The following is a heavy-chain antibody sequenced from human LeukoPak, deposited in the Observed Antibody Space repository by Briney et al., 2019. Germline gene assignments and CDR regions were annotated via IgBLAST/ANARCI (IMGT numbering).Heavy chain of an antibody. CDR1: GGTFSSYA. V-gene: IGHV1-69*01. D-gene: IGHD5-12*01. Sequence: ASVTVSCTASGGTFSSYAISWVRQAPGQGLEWMGGINPIFGTANYAQKFQGRVTITADESTSTAYMELSSLRSEDTAVYYCALVATDGNYFDYWGQGTLVTVSS. CDR3: ALVATDGNYFDY. CDR2: INPIFGTA. J-gene: IGHJ4*02.